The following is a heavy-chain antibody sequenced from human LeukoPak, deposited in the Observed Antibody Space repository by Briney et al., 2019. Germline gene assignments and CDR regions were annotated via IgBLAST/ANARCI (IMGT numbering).Heavy chain of an antibody. V-gene: IGHV4-59*01. CDR2: IYYSGGT. CDR1: GGSISSYY. D-gene: IGHD3-10*01. Sequence: TETLSLTCTVSGGSISSYYWSWIRQPPGKGLEWIGYIYYSGGTNYNPSIKSRVTISVDTSKNQFSLKLSSVTAADTAVYYCASGLAVVRGVGYWGQGTLVTVSP. CDR3: ASGLAVVRGVGY. J-gene: IGHJ4*02.